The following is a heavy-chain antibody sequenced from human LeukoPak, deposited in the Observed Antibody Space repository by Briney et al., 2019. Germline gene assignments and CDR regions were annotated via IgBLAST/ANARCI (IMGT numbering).Heavy chain of an antibody. CDR1: GFTFSSYW. D-gene: IGHD2-2*01. V-gene: IGHV3-74*01. J-gene: IGHJ4*02. CDR2: INSDGSST. CDR3: ARDNYRGNIVVVPAALDY. Sequence: GGSLRLSCAASGFTFSSYWMHWVRHAPGKGLVWVSRINSDGSSTSYADSVKGRFTISRDNAKNTLYLQMNSLRAEDTAVYYCARDNYRGNIVVVPAALDYWGQGTLVTVSS.